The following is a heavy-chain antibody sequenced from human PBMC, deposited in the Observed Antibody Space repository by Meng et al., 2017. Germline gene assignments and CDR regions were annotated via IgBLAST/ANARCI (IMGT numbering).Heavy chain of an antibody. V-gene: IGHV1-8*01. CDR3: ARDRPNIVVVPAAIFHYYYGMDV. Sequence: ASVKVSCKASGYTFTSYDINWVRQATGQGLEWMGWMNPNSGNTGYAQKFQGRVTMTRNTSISTAYMELSSLRSEDTAVYYCARDRPNIVVVPAAIFHYYYGMDVWGQGTTVTVSS. D-gene: IGHD2-2*01. J-gene: IGHJ6*02. CDR1: GYTFTSYD. CDR2: MNPNSGNT.